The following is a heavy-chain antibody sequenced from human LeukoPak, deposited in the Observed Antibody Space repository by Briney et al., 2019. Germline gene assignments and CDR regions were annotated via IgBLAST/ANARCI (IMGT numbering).Heavy chain of an antibody. D-gene: IGHD3-22*01. CDR3: ARHDSSGPYNAFDI. J-gene: IGHJ3*02. V-gene: IGHV4-39*01. CDR1: GGSISSSSYY. Sequence: SETLSLTCRVCGGSISSSSYYWGWIRQPPGKGLEWIGSAYYGGNIYYNPSLKSRVTISVDTSKNQFSLKLSSVTATDTAVYYCARHDSSGPYNAFDIWGQGTMVTVSS. CDR2: AYYGGNI.